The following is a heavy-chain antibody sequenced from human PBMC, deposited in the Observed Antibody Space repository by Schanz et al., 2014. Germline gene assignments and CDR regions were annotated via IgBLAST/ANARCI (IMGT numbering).Heavy chain of an antibody. CDR3: TRSYYDFSWGSYRFRAFDI. D-gene: IGHD3-16*02. CDR2: TNGEGTNA. CDR1: GFTLSSYW. J-gene: IGHJ3*02. Sequence: EVKLVESGGGAVRPGGSLRLSCAASGFTLSSYWMHWVRQVPGKGLEWVSCTNGEGTNAKYADSVKGRFTISRDNAKKTLSLQMISLRAEDTAIYFCTRSYYDFSWGSYRFRAFDIWGQGTTVIVSS. V-gene: IGHV3-74*01.